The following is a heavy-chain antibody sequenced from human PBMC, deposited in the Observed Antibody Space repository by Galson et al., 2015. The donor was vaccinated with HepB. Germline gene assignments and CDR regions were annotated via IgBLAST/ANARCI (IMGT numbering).Heavy chain of an antibody. CDR1: GYTFTSYG. CDR2: ISAYNGNT. V-gene: IGHV1-18*01. D-gene: IGHD2-8*02. J-gene: IGHJ6*03. CDR3: ARTPDCTGGVCYSDYYYYMDV. Sequence: SVKVSCKASGYTFTSYGISWVRQAPGQGLEWMGWISAYNGNTNYAQKLQGRVTMTTDTSTSTAYMELRSLRSDDTAVYYCARTPDCTGGVCYSDYYYYMDVWGKGTTVTVSS.